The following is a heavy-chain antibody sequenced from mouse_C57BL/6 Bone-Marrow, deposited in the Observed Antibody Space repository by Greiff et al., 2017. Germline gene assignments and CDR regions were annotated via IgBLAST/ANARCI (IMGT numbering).Heavy chain of an antibody. CDR3: ARYHYGSSHWYFDV. V-gene: IGHV7-3*01. D-gene: IGHD1-1*01. Sequence: DVKLVESGGGLVQPGGSLSLSCAASGFTFTAYYMSWVRQPPGKALEWLGFIRNKANGYTTEYSAFVKGRFTISRDNSQSILYFQMKDLRAEDSATYDSARYHYGSSHWYFDVWGTGTTVTVSS. J-gene: IGHJ1*03. CDR1: GFTFTAYY. CDR2: IRNKANGYTT.